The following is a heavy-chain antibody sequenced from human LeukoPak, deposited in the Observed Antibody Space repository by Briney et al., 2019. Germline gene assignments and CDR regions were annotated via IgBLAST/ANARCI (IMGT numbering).Heavy chain of an antibody. CDR3: ARPIIEDSYSGFDY. J-gene: IGHJ4*02. CDR1: GGSISNNIYY. Sequence: PSETLSLTCSVSGGSISNNIYYWGWIRQPPGKGLEWIGNIYYSGSTYYNPSLKSRVTISVDTSKNQFSLKLSSVTAADTAVYYCARPIIEDSYSGFDYWGQGTLVTVSS. CDR2: IYYSGST. V-gene: IGHV4-39*07. D-gene: IGHD3-10*01.